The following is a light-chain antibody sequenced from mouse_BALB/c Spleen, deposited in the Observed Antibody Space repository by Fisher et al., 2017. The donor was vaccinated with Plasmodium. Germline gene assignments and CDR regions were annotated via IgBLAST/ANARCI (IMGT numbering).Light chain of an antibody. CDR2: YTS. Sequence: DIVITQTTVTLSVTPGDSVSLSCRASQSISNNLHWYQQKSHESPRLLINYTSQSISGIPSRFSGIGSGTDFTLSINSVETEDFGIFFCQQSNSWPLTFGAGTKLELK. CDR1: QSISNN. CDR3: QQSNSWPLT. V-gene: IGKV5-43*01. J-gene: IGKJ5*01.